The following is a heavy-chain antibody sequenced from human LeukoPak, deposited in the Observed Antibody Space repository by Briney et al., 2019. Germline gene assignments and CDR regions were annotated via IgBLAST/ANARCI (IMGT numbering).Heavy chain of an antibody. J-gene: IGHJ4*02. CDR3: ARDPYISGSDY. D-gene: IGHD6-19*01. CDR1: GGSFINYY. Sequence: SETLSLTCTVSGGSFINYYWSWIRQPAGKGLEWIGRIYTSGSTNYNPSLKSRVTMSVDTSKNQFSLRLSSVTAADTAVYYCARDPYISGSDYWGQGTLVTVSS. V-gene: IGHV4-4*07. CDR2: IYTSGST.